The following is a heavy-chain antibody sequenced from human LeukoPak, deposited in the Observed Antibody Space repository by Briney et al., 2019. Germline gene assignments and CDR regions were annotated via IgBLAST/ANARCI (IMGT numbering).Heavy chain of an antibody. D-gene: IGHD3-9*01. CDR1: GYTFTSYD. CDR3: ARGGPVLRYFDWLKSNRQPNNWFDP. Sequence: GASVKVSCKASGYTFTSYDINWVRQATGQGLEWMGWMNLNSGNTGYAQKFQGRVTMTRNTSISTDYMELSSLRSEDTAVYYCARGGPVLRYFDWLKSNRQPNNWFDPWGQGTLVTVSS. J-gene: IGHJ5*02. V-gene: IGHV1-8*01. CDR2: MNLNSGNT.